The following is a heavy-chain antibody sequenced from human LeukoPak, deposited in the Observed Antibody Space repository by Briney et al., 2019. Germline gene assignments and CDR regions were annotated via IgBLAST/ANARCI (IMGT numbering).Heavy chain of an antibody. D-gene: IGHD6-19*01. J-gene: IGHJ4*02. Sequence: GRSLRLSCAASGFTFSSYGMHWVRQAPGKGLEWVAVISYDGSNKYYADSVKGRFTISRDNSKNTLYLQMNSLRAEDTAVYYCAKPKQWLANPSNLDYWGQGTLVTVSS. CDR2: ISYDGSNK. CDR1: GFTFSSYG. CDR3: AKPKQWLANPSNLDY. V-gene: IGHV3-30*18.